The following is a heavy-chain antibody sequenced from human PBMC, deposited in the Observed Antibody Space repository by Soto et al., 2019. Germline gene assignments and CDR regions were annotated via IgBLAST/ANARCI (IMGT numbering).Heavy chain of an antibody. D-gene: IGHD3-16*01. CDR2: ISSGSTTI. CDR3: ARGGGQYYYHMDV. CDR1: GVTFSDYY. Sequence: QVQLVESGGGLVKPGGSLILSCAASGVTFSDYYMSWIRQAPGKGLEWISHISSGSTTISYADSMGGRLTISRDNAKNSLFLQMNSLGAEDTAVYYCARGGGQYYYHMDVWGTGTTVSVSS. V-gene: IGHV3-11*01. J-gene: IGHJ6*03.